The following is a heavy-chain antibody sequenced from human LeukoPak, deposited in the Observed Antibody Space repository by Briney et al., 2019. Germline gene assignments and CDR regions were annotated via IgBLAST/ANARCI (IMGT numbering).Heavy chain of an antibody. V-gene: IGHV4-30-2*01. CDR3: ARAGDILTGMKLYYFDY. CDR2: IYHSGST. J-gene: IGHJ4*02. D-gene: IGHD3-9*01. Sequence: SETLSLTCAVSGGSISSGGYSWRWIRQPPGKGLEWIGYIYHSGSTYYNPSLKSRVTISVDRSKNQFSLKLSSVTAADTAVYYCARAGDILTGMKLYYFDYWGQGTLVTVSS. CDR1: GGSISSGGYS.